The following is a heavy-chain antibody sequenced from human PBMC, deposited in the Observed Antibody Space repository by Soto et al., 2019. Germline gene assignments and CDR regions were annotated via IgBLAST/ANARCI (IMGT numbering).Heavy chain of an antibody. Sequence: SETLSLTCSLSGDCSSSIRVYWAWIRQPPGEGLEWIGSIYHTGYAYYNPSLKSRVTIFVDTSKNQFSLKLTSVTAADTALYYCARDYFDSSDYTTNWFDPWGQGTLVTVS. V-gene: IGHV4-39*01. CDR2: IYHTGYA. CDR1: GDCSSSIRVY. CDR3: ARDYFDSSDYTTNWFDP. J-gene: IGHJ5*02. D-gene: IGHD3-22*01.